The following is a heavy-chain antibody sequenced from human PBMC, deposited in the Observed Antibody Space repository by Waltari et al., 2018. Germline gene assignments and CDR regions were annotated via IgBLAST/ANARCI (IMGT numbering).Heavy chain of an antibody. CDR3: ARGGITIFGVVITPFDY. CDR1: GGSFSGYY. CDR2: INHSESP. J-gene: IGHJ4*02. V-gene: IGHV4-34*01. Sequence: QVQLQQWGAGLLKPSETLSLTCAVYGGSFSGYYWSWIRQPPGRGLEWIGEINHSESPNYNPSLKSRVTISVDTSKNQFSLKLSSVTAADTAVYYCARGGITIFGVVITPFDYWGKGTLVTVSS. D-gene: IGHD3-3*01.